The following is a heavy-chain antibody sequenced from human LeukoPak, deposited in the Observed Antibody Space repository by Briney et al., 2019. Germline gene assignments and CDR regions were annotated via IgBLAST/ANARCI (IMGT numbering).Heavy chain of an antibody. D-gene: IGHD3-22*01. V-gene: IGHV1-69*04. CDR3: ARANYYDSSGSDY. Sequence: SVKVSCKASGGTFSSYAISWVRQAPGQGLEWMGRIIPILGIANYAQKFQGRVTITADKSTSTAYMELSSLRSEDTAVYYCARANYYDSSGSDYWGQGTLVTVSS. J-gene: IGHJ4*02. CDR1: GGTFSSYA. CDR2: IIPILGIA.